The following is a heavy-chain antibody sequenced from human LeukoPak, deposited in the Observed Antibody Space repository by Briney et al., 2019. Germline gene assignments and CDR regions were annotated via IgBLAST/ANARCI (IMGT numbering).Heavy chain of an antibody. CDR3: ARGGYYYDSSGYSWFDP. V-gene: IGHV5-51*01. Sequence: GESLKISCKGSGYSFTSYWIGWVRQMPGKGLEWMGIIYPGDSDTRYSPSFQGQVTISADKSISTAYLEWSSLKASDTAMYYCARGGYYYDSSGYSWFDPWGQGTLVTVSS. CDR1: GYSFTSYW. J-gene: IGHJ5*02. D-gene: IGHD3-22*01. CDR2: IYPGDSDT.